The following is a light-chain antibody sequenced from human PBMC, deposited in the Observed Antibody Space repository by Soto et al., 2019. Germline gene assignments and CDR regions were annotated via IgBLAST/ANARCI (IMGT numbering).Light chain of an antibody. CDR2: DAS. V-gene: IGKV3-11*01. J-gene: IGKJ1*01. CDR1: QSVSSY. CDR3: QQYGGSPRT. Sequence: EIVLTQSPATLSLSPGERATLSGMASQSVSSYLAWYQQKPGQAPRLLIYDASNRATGIPARFSGSGSGTDFTLTITRLEPEDFAVYYCQQYGGSPRTFGQGTKVDIK.